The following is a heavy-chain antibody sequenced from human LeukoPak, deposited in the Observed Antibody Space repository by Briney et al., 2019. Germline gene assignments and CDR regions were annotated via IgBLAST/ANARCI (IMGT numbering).Heavy chain of an antibody. D-gene: IGHD3-10*01. J-gene: IGHJ4*02. CDR2: IIPIFGTA. V-gene: IGHV1-69*13. CDR1: GYTLTSYG. CDR3: ARDEQLWFGEFRGGHGY. Sequence: ASVKVSCKASGYTLTSYGISWVRQAPGQGLEWMGGIIPIFGTANYAQKFQGRVTITADESTSTAYMELSSLRSEDTAVYYCARDEQLWFGEFRGGHGYWGQGTLVTVSS.